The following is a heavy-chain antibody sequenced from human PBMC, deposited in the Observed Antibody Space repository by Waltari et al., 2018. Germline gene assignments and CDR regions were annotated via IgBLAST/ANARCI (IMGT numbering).Heavy chain of an antibody. CDR3: AVLELRIGYYYYMDV. Sequence: EVQLVQSGAEVKKPGATVKISCKAYGYTFTDYSMPWVQQAPGKGLEWMGRVDPEDGETIYAEKFQGRVTITADTSTDTAYMELSSLRSEDTAVYYCAVLELRIGYYYYMDVWGKGTTVTVSS. CDR1: GYTFTDYS. J-gene: IGHJ6*03. CDR2: VDPEDGET. V-gene: IGHV1-69-2*01. D-gene: IGHD1-7*01.